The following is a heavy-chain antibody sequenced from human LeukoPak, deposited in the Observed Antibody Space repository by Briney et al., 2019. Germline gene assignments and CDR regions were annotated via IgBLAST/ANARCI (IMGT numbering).Heavy chain of an antibody. CDR3: ARDREDIVVVVAAKDY. D-gene: IGHD2-15*01. CDR1: GFTFSSYW. CDR2: IKQDGSEK. Sequence: PGGSLRLSCAASGFTFSSYWMSWVRQAPGKGLEWVANIKQDGSEKYYVDSVKGRFTISRDNAKNSLYLQMNSLRAEDTAVYYCARDREDIVVVVAAKDYWGQGTLVTVSS. V-gene: IGHV3-7*01. J-gene: IGHJ4*02.